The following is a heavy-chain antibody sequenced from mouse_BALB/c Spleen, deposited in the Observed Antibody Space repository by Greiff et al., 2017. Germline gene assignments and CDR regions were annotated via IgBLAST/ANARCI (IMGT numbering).Heavy chain of an antibody. V-gene: IGHV5-9-4*01. Sequence: EVQLVESGGGLVKPGGSLKLSCAASGFTFSSYAMSWVRQSPEKRLEWVAEISSGGSYTSYPDTVPGRFTISRDNAKNTLYLEMSSLRSEDTAMYYCARDGNYPYYAMDYWGQGTSVTVSS. J-gene: IGHJ4*01. D-gene: IGHD2-1*01. CDR3: ARDGNYPYYAMDY. CDR2: ISSGGSYT. CDR1: GFTFSSYA.